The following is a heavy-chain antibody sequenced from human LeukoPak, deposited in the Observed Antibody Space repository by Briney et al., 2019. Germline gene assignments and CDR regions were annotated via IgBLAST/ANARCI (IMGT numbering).Heavy chain of an antibody. Sequence: GGSLRLSCAAPGFTFSSYAMSWVRQAPGKGLEWVSAISGSGGSTYYADSVKGRFTISRDNSKNTLYLQMNSLRAEDTAVYYCAKMAFWSYYYYGMDVWGQGTTVTVSS. CDR1: GFTFSSYA. J-gene: IGHJ6*02. CDR2: ISGSGGST. V-gene: IGHV3-23*01. CDR3: AKMAFWSYYYYGMDV. D-gene: IGHD3-3*01.